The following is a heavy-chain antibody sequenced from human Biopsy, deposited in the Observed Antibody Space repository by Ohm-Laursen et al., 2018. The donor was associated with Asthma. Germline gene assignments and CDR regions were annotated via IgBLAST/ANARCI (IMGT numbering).Heavy chain of an antibody. CDR1: GGSFSSNY. V-gene: IGHV4-34*01. J-gene: IGHJ3*02. CDR3: ARQKLVAAEGPFEM. D-gene: IGHD1-26*01. Sequence: SETLSLTCAVYGGSFSSNYWSWIRQTPGKGLEWLGDTHHSGYTNYNPSLSSRLTISVDTSKNQFSLQLRSVTAADTAVYYCARQKLVAAEGPFEMWGQGTMVIVSS. CDR2: THHSGYT.